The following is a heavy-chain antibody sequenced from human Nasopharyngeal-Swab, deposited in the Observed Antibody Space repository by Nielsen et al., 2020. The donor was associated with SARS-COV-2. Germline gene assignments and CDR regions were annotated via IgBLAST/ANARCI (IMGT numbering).Heavy chain of an antibody. CDR2: IDTAGET. V-gene: IGHV3-13*01. Sequence: GESLKISCAASGFTFGSHDIHWVRQPTGKGLEWVSGIDTAGETYYADSVNGRYTISSEDVKSFLYLQMNSLRVEDSGVYYCARGRGGYYNLDYWGQGTLVTVSP. CDR3: ARGRGGYYNLDY. J-gene: IGHJ4*02. CDR1: GFTFGSHD. D-gene: IGHD3-9*01.